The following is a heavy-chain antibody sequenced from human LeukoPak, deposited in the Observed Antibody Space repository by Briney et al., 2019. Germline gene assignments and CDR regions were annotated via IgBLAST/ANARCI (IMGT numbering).Heavy chain of an antibody. Sequence: GGSLRLSCAASGFTFSSYWLSWVRQAPGKGLECVSIIYSGDSTFYADSVKGRFTISRDNSKNTLYLQMKSLRAEDTAVYYCARHFRTYDSSGYFDQWGQGTLVTGSS. V-gene: IGHV3-66*04. CDR3: ARHFRTYDSSGYFDQ. D-gene: IGHD3-22*01. CDR2: IYSGDST. CDR1: GFTFSSYW. J-gene: IGHJ5*02.